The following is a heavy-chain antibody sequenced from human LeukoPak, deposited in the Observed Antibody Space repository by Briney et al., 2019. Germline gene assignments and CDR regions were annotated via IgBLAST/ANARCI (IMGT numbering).Heavy chain of an antibody. V-gene: IGHV4-59*08. CDR2: INYSGST. Sequence: SETLSLTCTVSGDSISGYYWGWIRQPPGKGLEWIGYINYSGSTNYNPSLKSRVTISVDTSKNQFSLKLSSVTAADTAVYYCARLATAGYLNFWGQGTLVTVSS. CDR3: ARLATAGYLNF. D-gene: IGHD6-19*01. J-gene: IGHJ4*02. CDR1: GDSISGYY.